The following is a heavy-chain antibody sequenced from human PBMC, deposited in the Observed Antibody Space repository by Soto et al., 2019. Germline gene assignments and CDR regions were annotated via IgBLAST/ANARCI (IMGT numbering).Heavy chain of an antibody. J-gene: IGHJ4*02. D-gene: IGHD6-13*01. Sequence: QVQLVQSGAGVKKPGASVKVSCKASGYTFTNDYIHRVRQAPGQGLEWIGIINPTSGSTNYAQKFQGRVTLTFDTSTTTVYMELSGLRSEDTAVLYCARDLAAGAHWGQGTLVTVSS. CDR1: GYTFTNDY. V-gene: IGHV1-46*01. CDR2: INPTSGST. CDR3: ARDLAAGAH.